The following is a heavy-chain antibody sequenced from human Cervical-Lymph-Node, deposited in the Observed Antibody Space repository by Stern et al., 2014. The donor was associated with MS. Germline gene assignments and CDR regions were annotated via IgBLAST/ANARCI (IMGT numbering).Heavy chain of an antibody. CDR1: GGTFSKFP. CDR3: ALSSETSDRWYSLGYDL. J-gene: IGHJ5*02. Sequence: QLVQSGAEVTKPGSSVKVSCKASGGTFSKFPSSWVRQAPGQGLEWMGGIFPVFVTSAYAQEYRDRVKFTADVSTSTVYMELSSLRSDDTAVYYCALSSETSDRWYSLGYDLWGQGTLVTVSS. CDR2: IFPVFVTS. D-gene: IGHD6-13*01. V-gene: IGHV1-69*01.